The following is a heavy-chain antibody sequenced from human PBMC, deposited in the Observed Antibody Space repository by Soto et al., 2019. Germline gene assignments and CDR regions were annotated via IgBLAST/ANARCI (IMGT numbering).Heavy chain of an antibody. Sequence: SETLSLTCTVSGGSISSGDYYWSWIRQPPGKGLEWIGYIYYSGSTYYNPSLKSRVTISLDTSKNRFSLKLSSVTAADTAVYYCASSNIAATGFYYYGMDVWGRGTTVTVSS. CDR2: IYYSGST. V-gene: IGHV4-30-4*01. CDR3: ASSNIAATGFYYYGMDV. CDR1: GGSISSGDYY. D-gene: IGHD6-13*01. J-gene: IGHJ6*02.